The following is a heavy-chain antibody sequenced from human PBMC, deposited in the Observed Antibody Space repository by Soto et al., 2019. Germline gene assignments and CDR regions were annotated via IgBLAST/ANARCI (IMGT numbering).Heavy chain of an antibody. V-gene: IGHV3-33*01. CDR1: GFTFSSYG. CDR2: IWYDGSNK. Sequence: GGSLRLSCAASGFTFSSYGMHWVRQAPGKGLEWVAVIWYDGSNKYYADSVKGRFTISRDNSKNTLYLQMNSLRAEDTAVYYCARDLVRYSSSSPFDYWGQGTLVTVSS. CDR3: ARDLVRYSSSSPFDY. J-gene: IGHJ4*02. D-gene: IGHD6-6*01.